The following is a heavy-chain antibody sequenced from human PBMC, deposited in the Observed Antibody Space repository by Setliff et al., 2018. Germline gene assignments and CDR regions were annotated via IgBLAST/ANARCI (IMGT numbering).Heavy chain of an antibody. CDR1: GFTFGGSA. J-gene: IGHJ4*03. CDR2: IWFDGSNK. CDR3: AKWGVRELLLYYFDY. Sequence: GGSLRLSCASSGFTFGGSAMHWVRQAPGKGLEWVAFIWFDGSNKYYAASVMGRFTISRDNSKNTLYLQMNSLRAEDTAVYYCAKWGVRELLLYYFDYWGQGTMVTVSS. V-gene: IGHV3-30*02. D-gene: IGHD1-26*01.